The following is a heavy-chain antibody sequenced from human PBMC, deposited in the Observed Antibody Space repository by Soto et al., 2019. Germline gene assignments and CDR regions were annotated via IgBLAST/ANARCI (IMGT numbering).Heavy chain of an antibody. CDR3: ARGRYGHY. CDR1: GYDFTTYG. CDR2: ISALNGNT. Sequence: QVHLVQSGAEVKKPGASVKVSCKGSGYDFTTYGIPWVRQAPGQGLEWMAWISALNGNTDYAQKLQGIVTLTRDTSTSTAYIELRRLRSDDTAVYYVARGRYGHYWGQGALFTVSS. J-gene: IGHJ4*02. V-gene: IGHV1-18*01. D-gene: IGHD1-1*01.